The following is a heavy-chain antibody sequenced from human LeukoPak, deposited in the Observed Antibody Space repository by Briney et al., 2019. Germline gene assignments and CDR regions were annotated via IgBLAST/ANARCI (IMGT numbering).Heavy chain of an antibody. Sequence: KTSETLSLTCTVSGGSVSSGSYYWSWLRQPPGKGLEWIGYIYYSGSTNYNPSLKSRVTISVDTSKNQFSLKLSSVTAADTAVYYCARSLPNSSSDYWGQGTLVTVSS. V-gene: IGHV4-61*01. J-gene: IGHJ4*02. CDR3: ARSLPNSSSDY. D-gene: IGHD6-6*01. CDR2: IYYSGST. CDR1: GGSVSSGSYY.